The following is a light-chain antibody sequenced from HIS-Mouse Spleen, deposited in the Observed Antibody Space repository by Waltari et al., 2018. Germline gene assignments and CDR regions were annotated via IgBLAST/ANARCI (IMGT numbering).Light chain of an antibody. CDR2: WAS. CDR1: QSVLYSSNNQNY. V-gene: IGKV4-1*01. J-gene: IGKJ2*01. Sequence: DIGMIQSPDSLAVSLGERATINSQSSQSVLYSSNNQNYLAWYQQKPGQSPKLLIYWASTRESGVPDRFSGSGSGTDFTLTISSLQAEDVAVYYCQQYYSTPYTFGQGTKLEIK. CDR3: QQYYSTPYT.